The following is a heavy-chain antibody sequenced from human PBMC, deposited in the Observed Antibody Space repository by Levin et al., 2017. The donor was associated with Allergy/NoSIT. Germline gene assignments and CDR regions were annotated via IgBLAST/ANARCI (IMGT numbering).Heavy chain of an antibody. Sequence: LSLTCAASGFTFSSYAMHWVRQAPGKGLEWVAVISYDGSNKYYADSVKGRFTISRDNSKNTLYLQMNSLRAEDTAVYYCARGTGVSGMDVWGQGTTVTVSS. CDR1: GFTFSSYA. J-gene: IGHJ6*02. CDR3: ARGTGVSGMDV. D-gene: IGHD3/OR15-3a*01. V-gene: IGHV3-30-3*01. CDR2: ISYDGSNK.